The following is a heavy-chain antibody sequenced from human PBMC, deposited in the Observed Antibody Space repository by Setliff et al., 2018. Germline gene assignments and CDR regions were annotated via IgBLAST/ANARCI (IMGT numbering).Heavy chain of an antibody. CDR1: GFTFSSYW. V-gene: IGHV3-7*01. Sequence: PGGSLRLSCAASGFTFSSYWMSWVRQAPGKGLEWVANIKQDGSEKYYVDSVKGRFTISRDNAKNSLYLQMNSLRAEDTAVYYCAKDSRYCSGGSCSEPDAFDIWGQGTMVTVSS. J-gene: IGHJ3*02. D-gene: IGHD2-15*01. CDR3: AKDSRYCSGGSCSEPDAFDI. CDR2: IKQDGSEK.